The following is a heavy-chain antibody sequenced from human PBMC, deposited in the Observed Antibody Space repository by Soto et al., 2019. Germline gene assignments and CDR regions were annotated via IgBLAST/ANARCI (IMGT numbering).Heavy chain of an antibody. Sequence: QITLKESGPTLVKPTQTLTLTCTFSGFSLTTTGLGVGWIRQPPGKALEWLALIYWDDEKRYSPPLKSRLTTPKDTAXNHVVLTTTDMDPVDTATYYCAHRPSHFSPRGYDVWGQGTMVTVSA. J-gene: IGHJ3*01. CDR1: GFSLTTTGLG. CDR3: AHRPSHFSPRGYDV. CDR2: IYWDDEK. D-gene: IGHD3-22*01. V-gene: IGHV2-5*02.